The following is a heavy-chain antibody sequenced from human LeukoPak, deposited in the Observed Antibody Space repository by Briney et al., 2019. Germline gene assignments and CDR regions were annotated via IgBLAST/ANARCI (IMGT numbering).Heavy chain of an antibody. CDR2: IYYSGST. CDR1: GGSISSYY. Sequence: SETLSLTCTVSGGSISSYYWSWIRQPPGKGLEWIGYIYYSGSTNYNPSLKSRVTISVDTSKNQFSLKLSSVTAADTAVYYCARGYSGSYIMDYWGQGTLVTVSS. V-gene: IGHV4-59*01. CDR3: ARGYSGSYIMDY. J-gene: IGHJ4*02. D-gene: IGHD1-26*01.